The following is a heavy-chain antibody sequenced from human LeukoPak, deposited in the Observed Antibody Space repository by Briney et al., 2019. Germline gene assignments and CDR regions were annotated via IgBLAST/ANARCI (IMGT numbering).Heavy chain of an antibody. CDR2: IYYSGST. D-gene: IGHD5-18*01. V-gene: IGHV4-59*08. CDR3: ARYHGYSYAFDI. J-gene: IGHJ3*02. Sequence: SETLSLTCTVSGGSISSYYWSWIRQPPGKGLEWIGYIYYSGSTNYNPSLKSRVTISVDTSKNQFSLKLSSVTAADTAVYYCARYHGYSYAFDIWGQGTMVTVSS. CDR1: GGSISSYY.